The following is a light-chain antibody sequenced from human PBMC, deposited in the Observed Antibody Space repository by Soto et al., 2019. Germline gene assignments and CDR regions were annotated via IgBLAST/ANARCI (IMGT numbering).Light chain of an antibody. J-gene: IGKJ5*01. CDR1: QSVSNS. V-gene: IGKV3-11*01. CDR2: XVS. Sequence: EIVLTQSPATLSLYPGERVTLSCRASQSVSNSLAWYQQKPGQPXRLXXXXVSNRATGIPARFSGSGSGTDFTLTITSLEPEDFAVYFCHQRYNWPRVTFGQGTRLEIK. CDR3: HQRYNWPRVT.